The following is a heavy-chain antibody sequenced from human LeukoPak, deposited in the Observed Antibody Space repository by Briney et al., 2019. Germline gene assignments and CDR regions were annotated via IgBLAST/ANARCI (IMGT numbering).Heavy chain of an antibody. Sequence: PGGSLRLSCATSGFTFSTYSINWVRQAPGKGLEWVAGISYDGSNKYYADAVKGRFTISRDNSKNTLYLQMNSLRPEGTAVYYCARSLGRGNYYYYYMDVWGKGTTVTVSS. CDR2: ISYDGSNK. CDR1: GFTFSTYS. V-gene: IGHV3-30*01. J-gene: IGHJ6*03. CDR3: ARSLGRGNYYYYYMDV. D-gene: IGHD1-26*01.